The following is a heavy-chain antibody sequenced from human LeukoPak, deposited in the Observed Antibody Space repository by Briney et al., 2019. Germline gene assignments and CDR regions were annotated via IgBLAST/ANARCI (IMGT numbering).Heavy chain of an antibody. J-gene: IGHJ3*02. V-gene: IGHV3-9*03. Sequence: GGSLRLSCAASGFTFDDYAMHWVRQAPGKGLEWVSGISWNSGSIGYADSVKGRFTISRDNAKNSLYLQMNSLRAEDMALYYCVKGYDSSGYYFLNAFDIWGQGTMVTVSS. CDR2: ISWNSGSI. D-gene: IGHD3-22*01. CDR1: GFTFDDYA. CDR3: VKGYDSSGYYFLNAFDI.